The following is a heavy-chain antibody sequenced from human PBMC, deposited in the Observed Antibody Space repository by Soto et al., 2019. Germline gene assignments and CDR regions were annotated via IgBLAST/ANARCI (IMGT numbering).Heavy chain of an antibody. V-gene: IGHV4-30-4*01. J-gene: IGHJ4*02. CDR1: GGSIRNGDYY. Sequence: SETLSLTCTVSGGSIRNGDYYWGWIRQPPGKGLEWIGYVYYSGNTYSHPSLNSRVSISVDTSENQFSLRLTSVTAADTAVYYCVTVNLVGAAYYFDYWGPGTLVTVSS. CDR2: VYYSGNT. D-gene: IGHD1-26*01. CDR3: VTVNLVGAAYYFDY.